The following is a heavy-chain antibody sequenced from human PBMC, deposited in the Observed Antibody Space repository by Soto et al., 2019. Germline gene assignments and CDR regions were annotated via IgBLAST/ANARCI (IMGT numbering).Heavy chain of an antibody. CDR2: TYEIGRT. V-gene: IGHV4-59*01. CDR3: ARGQWFHSSGYSREDPPSDH. J-gene: IGHJ5*02. D-gene: IGHD3-22*01. CDR1: TDSISKDY. Sequence: SETVSLTCSVSTDSISKDYWNWIRQPPGKGLEWIGHTYEIGRTKYNSSLKSRVTMSLDTSENQFSLKLTSVTAADTAVYYCARGQWFHSSGYSREDPPSDHWGQATLVTVSS.